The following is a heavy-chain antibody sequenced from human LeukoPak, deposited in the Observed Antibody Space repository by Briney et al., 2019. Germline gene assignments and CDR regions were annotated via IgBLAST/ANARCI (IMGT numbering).Heavy chain of an antibody. V-gene: IGHV3-74*01. Sequence: GGSLRLSCAASGFTFSSYWMHWVRQAPGKGLVWVSRINSDGSSTSYADSVKGRFTISRDNAKNTVYLQMDSLRAEDTAVYYCGRIIAAAGTPDWGQGTLVTVSS. D-gene: IGHD6-13*01. J-gene: IGHJ4*02. CDR1: GFTFSSYW. CDR2: INSDGSST. CDR3: GRIIAAAGTPD.